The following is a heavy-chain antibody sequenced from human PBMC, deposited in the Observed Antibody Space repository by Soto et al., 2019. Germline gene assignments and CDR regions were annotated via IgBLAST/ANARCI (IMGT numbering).Heavy chain of an antibody. D-gene: IGHD3-10*01. Sequence: ASVKVSCKASGYSFSDYYMHWVRQAPGQGLEWMAWINPNSGVTNYAQKFQGRLTLTRGTSISTFYMELSRLRSDDTAVYFCARGGSGNSLYYFDYWGQATLVTVSS. V-gene: IGHV1-2*02. CDR1: GYSFSDYY. J-gene: IGHJ4*02. CDR2: INPNSGVT. CDR3: ARGGSGNSLYYFDY.